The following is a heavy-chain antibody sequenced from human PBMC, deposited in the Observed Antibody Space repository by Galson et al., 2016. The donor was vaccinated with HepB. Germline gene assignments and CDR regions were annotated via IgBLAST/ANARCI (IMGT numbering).Heavy chain of an antibody. CDR2: ISSSSTTI. V-gene: IGHV3-48*01. CDR1: GFTFSHYA. CDR3: AREVDSSNPFQD. D-gene: IGHD6-6*01. Sequence: SLRLSCAASGFTFSHYAMHWVRQAPGKGLEWISFISSSSTTIFYADSVKGRFAISRDNAKNPLSLHMNSLRAEDTAVYYCAREVDSSNPFQDWGQGALVSVSS. J-gene: IGHJ4*02.